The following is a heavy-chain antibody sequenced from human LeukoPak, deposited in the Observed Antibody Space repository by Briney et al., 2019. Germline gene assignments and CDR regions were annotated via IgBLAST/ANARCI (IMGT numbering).Heavy chain of an antibody. J-gene: IGHJ4*02. V-gene: IGHV1-18*01. CDR3: ARLKIWFGEFYFDY. D-gene: IGHD3-10*01. CDR1: GYTFTSYG. Sequence: VASVTVSCKASGYTFTSYGISWVRQAPGQGLEWMGWISAYNGNTNYAQKLQGRVTMTTDTSTSTAYMELRSLRSDDTAVYYCARLKIWFGEFYFDYWGQGTLVTVSS. CDR2: ISAYNGNT.